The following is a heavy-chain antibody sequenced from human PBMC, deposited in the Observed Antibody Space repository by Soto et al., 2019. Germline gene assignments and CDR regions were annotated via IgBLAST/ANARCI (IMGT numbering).Heavy chain of an antibody. CDR1: GFTFSSFW. J-gene: IGHJ4*02. Sequence: LRLSCAASGFTFSSFWMDWVRQAPGKGLEWVANINPDGSEKRYVDSVKGRFTISRDNAKNSLYLQMSSLTAEDSALYYCSRSLDSWGQGTRVTVSS. V-gene: IGHV3-7*01. CDR3: SRSLDS. CDR2: INPDGSEK.